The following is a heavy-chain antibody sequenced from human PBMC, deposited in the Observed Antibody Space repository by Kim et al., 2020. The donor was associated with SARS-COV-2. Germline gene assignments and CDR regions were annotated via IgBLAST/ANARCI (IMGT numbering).Heavy chain of an antibody. CDR1: GYTLTELS. Sequence: ASVKISCKVSGYTLTELSMHWVRQAPGKGLEWMGGFDPEDGETIYAQKFQGRVTMTEDTSTDTAYMELSSLRSEDTAVYYCATGRVAGPPAWFDPWGQGTLVTVSS. CDR3: ATGRVAGPPAWFDP. D-gene: IGHD2-15*01. V-gene: IGHV1-24*01. CDR2: FDPEDGET. J-gene: IGHJ5*02.